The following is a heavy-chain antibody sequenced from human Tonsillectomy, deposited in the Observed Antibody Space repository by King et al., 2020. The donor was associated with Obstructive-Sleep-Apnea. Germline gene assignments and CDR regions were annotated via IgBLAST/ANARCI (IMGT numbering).Heavy chain of an antibody. CDR2: SVGGSGNT. CDR3: AADQGVGGRDPVGDY. J-gene: IGHJ4*02. V-gene: IGHV1-58*01. D-gene: IGHD3-3*01. Sequence: QLVESGPEVKKPGTSVKVSCKASGFTFTSSAVQWVRQARGQSLEWLGWSVGGSGNTNYAQKFQERVTITRDMSTSTAYMELSSLRSEDTAVYYCAADQGVGGRDPVGDYWGQGTLVTVSS. CDR1: GFTFTSSA.